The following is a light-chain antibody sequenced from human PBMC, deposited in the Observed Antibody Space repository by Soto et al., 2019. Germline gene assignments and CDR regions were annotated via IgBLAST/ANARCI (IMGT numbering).Light chain of an antibody. CDR1: SGSIASNY. V-gene: IGLV6-57*04. CDR3: QSYHSSNVV. J-gene: IGLJ3*02. Sequence: NFMLTQPHSVSESPGKTVTISCTRSSGSIASNYVQWYQQRPGSAPTTVIYEDNQRPSGVPDRFSGSIDSSSNSASLTISRLKTEDEADYYCQSYHSSNVVFGGGTMVTVL. CDR2: EDN.